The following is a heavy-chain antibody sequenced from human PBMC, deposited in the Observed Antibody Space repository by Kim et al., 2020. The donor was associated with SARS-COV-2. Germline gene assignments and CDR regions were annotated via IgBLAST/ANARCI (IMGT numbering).Heavy chain of an antibody. J-gene: IGHJ5*02. CDR3: ARVLAFYSSGWWSGWFDP. Sequence: GGSLRLSCAASGFTVSSNYMSWVRQAPGKGLEWVSVIYSGGSTYYADSVKGRFTISRDNSKNTLYLQMNSLRAEDTAVYYCARVLAFYSSGWWSGWFDPWGQGTLVTVSS. V-gene: IGHV3-66*01. CDR2: IYSGGST. CDR1: GFTVSSNY. D-gene: IGHD6-19*01.